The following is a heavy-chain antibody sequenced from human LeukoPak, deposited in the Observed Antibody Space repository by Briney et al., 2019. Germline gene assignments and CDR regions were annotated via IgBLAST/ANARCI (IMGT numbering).Heavy chain of an antibody. V-gene: IGHV3-33*01. J-gene: IGHJ4*02. CDR2: IWYDGSNK. Sequence: GRSLRLSCAASGFTFSSYGMHWVRQAPGKGLEWVAVIWYDGSNKYYADSVKGRFTISRDNSKNTLYLQMNSLRAEDTAVYYCARDGRRYCSGGSCYHLDYWGQGILVTVSS. CDR3: ARDGRRYCSGGSCYHLDY. CDR1: GFTFSSYG. D-gene: IGHD2-15*01.